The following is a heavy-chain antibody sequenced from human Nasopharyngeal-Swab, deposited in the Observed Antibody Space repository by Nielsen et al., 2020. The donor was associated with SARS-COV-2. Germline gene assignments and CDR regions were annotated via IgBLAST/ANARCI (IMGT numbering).Heavy chain of an antibody. CDR2: ISAYNGNT. V-gene: IGHV1-18*01. D-gene: IGHD5-12*01. CDR3: ARAKLVATIFRYYYYRDV. Sequence: ASVKVSCKASGYTFTSYGISWVRQAPGQGLEWMGWISAYNGNTNYAQNLQGRVTMTTDTSTSTAYMELRSLRSDDTAVYYCARAKLVATIFRYYYYRDVWGKGTTVTVSS. J-gene: IGHJ6*03. CDR1: GYTFTSYG.